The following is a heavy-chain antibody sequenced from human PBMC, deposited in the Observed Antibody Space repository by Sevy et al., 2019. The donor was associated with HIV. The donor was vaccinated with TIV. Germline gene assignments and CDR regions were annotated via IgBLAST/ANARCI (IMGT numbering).Heavy chain of an antibody. V-gene: IGHV3-15*01. D-gene: IGHD2-2*01. CDR3: TTDLEYQLERYYFNY. CDR2: IKSKTNGGTT. J-gene: IGHJ4*02. CDR1: EFIFTNAW. Sequence: GESLKISCAASEFIFTNAWMSWVRQAPGKGLEWVGRIKSKTNGGTTDYAAPVEGRFTISRDDSKKTLYLQMNSLKTEDTAMYYCTTDLEYQLERYYFNYWGQGTLVTVSS.